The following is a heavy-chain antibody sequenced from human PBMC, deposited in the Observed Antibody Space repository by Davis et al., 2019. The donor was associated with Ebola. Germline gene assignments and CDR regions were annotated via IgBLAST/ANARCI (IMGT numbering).Heavy chain of an antibody. CDR1: GFTFSGSG. V-gene: IGHV3-48*02. J-gene: IGHJ4*02. CDR3: ATDPEGWLDFDY. Sequence: PGGSLRLSCEVSGFTFSGSGMTWVRQAPGKGLEWVSHINSGGSDSYADSVNDRFITSRDDAKNTVYLEMNSLRDEDTATYYCATDPEGWLDFDYWGPGTLVTVSS. CDR2: INSGGSD. D-gene: IGHD6-19*01.